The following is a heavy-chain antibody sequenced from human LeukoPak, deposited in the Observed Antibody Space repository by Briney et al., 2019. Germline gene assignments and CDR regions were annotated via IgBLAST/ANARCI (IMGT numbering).Heavy chain of an antibody. CDR1: GGTFSSYA. CDR2: IIPILGIA. D-gene: IGHD2-2*01. V-gene: IGHV1-69*04. Sequence: SVKVSCKASGGTFSSYAISWVRQAPGQGLEWMGRIIPILGIANYAQKFQGRVTITADKSTSTAYMELSGLRSEDTAVYYCASPGASNIVVSRTNYGMDVWGQGTTVTVSS. CDR3: ASPGASNIVVSRTNYGMDV. J-gene: IGHJ6*02.